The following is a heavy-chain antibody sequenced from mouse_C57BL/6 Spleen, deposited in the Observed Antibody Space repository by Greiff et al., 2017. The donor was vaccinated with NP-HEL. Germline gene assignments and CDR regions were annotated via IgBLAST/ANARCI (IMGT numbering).Heavy chain of an antibody. J-gene: IGHJ4*01. D-gene: IGHD1-1*01. CDR3: TRSVITTVVDYYAMDY. Sequence: EVQLQQSGTVLARPGASVKMSCKTSGYTFTSYWMHWVKQRPGQGLEWIGAIYPGNSDTSYNQKFKGKAKLTAVTSASTAYMELSSLTNEDSAVYDCTRSVITTVVDYYAMDYWGQGTSVTVSS. V-gene: IGHV1-5*01. CDR1: GYTFTSYW. CDR2: IYPGNSDT.